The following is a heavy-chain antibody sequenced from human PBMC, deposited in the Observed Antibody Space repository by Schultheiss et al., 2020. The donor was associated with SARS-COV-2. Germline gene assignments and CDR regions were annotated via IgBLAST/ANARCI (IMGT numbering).Heavy chain of an antibody. CDR3: TTYSSSWFFFDC. Sequence: GGSLRLSCAASGLSVSSNYMDWVRQAPGKGLEWVGRIKSKTDGGTTDYAAPVKGRFTISRDDSKNTLYLQMNSLKTEDTAVYYCTTYSSSWFFFDCWGQGTLVTVSS. D-gene: IGHD6-6*01. J-gene: IGHJ4*02. CDR1: GLSVSSNY. CDR2: IKSKTDGGTT. V-gene: IGHV3-15*01.